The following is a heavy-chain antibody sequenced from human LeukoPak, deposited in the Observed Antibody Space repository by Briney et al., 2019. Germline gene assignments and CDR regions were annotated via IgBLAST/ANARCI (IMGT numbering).Heavy chain of an antibody. CDR2: IRSKAYGETA. V-gene: IGHV3-49*04. Sequence: QAGGSLRLSCSASGFTFKSYAMHWVRQAPGKGLEWVGFIRSKAYGETADYAASVKGRFTISRDDSKAIAYLQMNSLKTEDTAVYHCTRDGGAYNLYDSWGQETLVT. D-gene: IGHD1-1*01. CDR1: GFTFKSYA. J-gene: IGHJ4*02. CDR3: TRDGGAYNLYDS.